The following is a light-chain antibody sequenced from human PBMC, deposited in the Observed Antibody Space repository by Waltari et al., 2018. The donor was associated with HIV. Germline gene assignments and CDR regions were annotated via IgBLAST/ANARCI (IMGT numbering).Light chain of an antibody. CDR2: DAS. Sequence: EVVLTQSPATLSLSPGNTATLSCRASQSVSSYLAWYQQKPGQAPRLLIYDASNRATGIPPRFSGSGSGTDFTLTISSLEPEDCAVYYCQQRNNWPSFAFGGGTKVEIK. V-gene: IGKV3-11*01. CDR1: QSVSSY. CDR3: QQRNNWPSFA. J-gene: IGKJ4*01.